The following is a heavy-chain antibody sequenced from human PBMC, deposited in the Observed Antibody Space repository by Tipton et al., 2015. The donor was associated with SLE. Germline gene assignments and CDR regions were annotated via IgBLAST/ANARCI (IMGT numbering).Heavy chain of an antibody. CDR3: ARVGEAYY. J-gene: IGHJ4*02. Sequence: TLSLTCTVSGGSISSGPYYWSWIRQSAGKGLEWIGSIYHSGSTYYNPSLKSRVTISVDTSKNQFSLKLSSVTAADTAVYYCARVGEAYYWGQGTLVTVSS. CDR1: GGSISSGPYY. V-gene: IGHV4-38-2*02. CDR2: IYHSGST. D-gene: IGHD3-10*01.